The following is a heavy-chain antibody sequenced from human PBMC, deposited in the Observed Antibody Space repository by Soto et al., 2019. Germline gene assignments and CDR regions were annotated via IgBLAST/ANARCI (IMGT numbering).Heavy chain of an antibody. CDR1: GGSISSSGNY. J-gene: IGHJ6*02. CDR2: IYYSGGT. Sequence: PSEPLSLTCFVSGGSISSSGNYWGWIRQPPGKGLEWIGSIYYSGGTYYNPSLKSRVTISVDTSKNQFSLKLSSVTAADTAVYYCVRQECYRTYYLYYGMVAWGHGIPVTVSS. CDR3: VRQECYRTYYLYYGMVA. V-gene: IGHV4-39*01. D-gene: IGHD3-10*01.